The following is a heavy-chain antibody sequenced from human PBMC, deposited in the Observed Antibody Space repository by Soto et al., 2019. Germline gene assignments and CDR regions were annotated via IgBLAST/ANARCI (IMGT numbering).Heavy chain of an antibody. D-gene: IGHD4-4*01. Sequence: GGSLRLSCAASGFIFTSYGMHWVRQAPGKGLEWMALILYDGSAEYYADSVKGRFTISRDNSKNTLYLQMNSLTAEDTAVYYCARSRDGYSFYFYYGMDGWGQGTTVTVSS. V-gene: IGHV3-30*03. CDR2: ILYDGSAE. CDR1: GFIFTSYG. CDR3: ARSRDGYSFYFYYGMDG. J-gene: IGHJ6*02.